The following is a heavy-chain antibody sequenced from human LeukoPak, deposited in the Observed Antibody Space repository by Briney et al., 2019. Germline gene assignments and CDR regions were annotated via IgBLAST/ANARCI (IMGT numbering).Heavy chain of an antibody. J-gene: IGHJ4*02. Sequence: GGSLRLSCAASGFTFSSYAMSWVRQAPGKGLEWVSAISGSGGSTYYADSVKGRFTISRDNSKNTLYLQMNSLRAEDTAVYYCARYYDFWSGPYYFDYWGQGTLVIVSS. CDR3: ARYYDFWSGPYYFDY. V-gene: IGHV3-23*01. CDR1: GFTFSSYA. CDR2: ISGSGGST. D-gene: IGHD3-3*01.